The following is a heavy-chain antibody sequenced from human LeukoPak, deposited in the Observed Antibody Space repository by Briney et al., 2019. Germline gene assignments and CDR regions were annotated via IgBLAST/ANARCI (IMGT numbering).Heavy chain of an antibody. Sequence: GGSLRLSCAASGFTFSSYSMNWVRQAPGKGLEWVSSISSSSSYIYYADSVKGRFTISRDNSKNTLYLQMNSLRAEDTAVYYCAREGYSYGYFDYWGQGTLVTVSS. CDR3: AREGYSYGYFDY. J-gene: IGHJ4*02. V-gene: IGHV3-21*01. D-gene: IGHD5-18*01. CDR1: GFTFSSYS. CDR2: ISSSSSYI.